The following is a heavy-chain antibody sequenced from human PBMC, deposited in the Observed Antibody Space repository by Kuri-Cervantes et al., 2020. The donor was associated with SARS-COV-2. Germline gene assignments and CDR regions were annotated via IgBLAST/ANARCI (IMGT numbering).Heavy chain of an antibody. CDR2: ISGSGGST. CDR3: AKDISSGYYFDAFDI. CDR1: GFTFSSYA. V-gene: IGHV3-23*01. J-gene: IGHJ3*02. Sequence: GESLKISCAASGFTFSSYAMSWVRQAPGKGLEWVSAISGSGGSTYYADPVKGRFTISRDNSKNTLYLQMNSLRAKDTAVYYCAKDISSGYYFDAFDIWGQGTMVTVSS. D-gene: IGHD3-22*01.